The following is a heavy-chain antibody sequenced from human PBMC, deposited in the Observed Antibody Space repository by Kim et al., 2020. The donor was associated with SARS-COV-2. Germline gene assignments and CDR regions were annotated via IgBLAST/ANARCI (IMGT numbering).Heavy chain of an antibody. J-gene: IGHJ4*02. Sequence: LSLTCAASGFSFSTYDMTWVRQAPGKGLEWVASISGGGGREYYADSVRGRFTISRDNSQNTLSLQMSSLRAEDTAVYYCAKALVATSSSFDYWGQGT. D-gene: IGHD5-12*01. CDR3: AKALVATSSSFDY. CDR2: ISGGGGRE. V-gene: IGHV3-23*01. CDR1: GFSFSTYD.